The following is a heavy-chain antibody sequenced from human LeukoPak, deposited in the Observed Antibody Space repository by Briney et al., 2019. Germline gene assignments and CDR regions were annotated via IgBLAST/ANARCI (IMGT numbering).Heavy chain of an antibody. D-gene: IGHD2-2*01. CDR3: ARDDIVVVPAAFFDY. V-gene: IGHV4-59*01. Sequence: SETLSLTCTVSGGSISSYYWSWIRQPPGKGLEWIGYIYYSGSTNYNPSLKSRVTISVDTSKNQFSLKLSSVTAADTAVYYCARDDIVVVPAAFFDYWGQGTLVTVSS. J-gene: IGHJ4*02. CDR2: IYYSGST. CDR1: GGSISSYY.